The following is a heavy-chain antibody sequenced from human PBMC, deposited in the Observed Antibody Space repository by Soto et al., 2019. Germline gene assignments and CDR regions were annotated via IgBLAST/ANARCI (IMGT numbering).Heavy chain of an antibody. D-gene: IGHD2-15*01. CDR1: GFTLSDYY. CDR2: TSSSGSTI. J-gene: IGHJ4*02. Sequence: LRLSCAASGFTLSDYYMSWIRQAPGKGLEWVSYTSSSGSTIYYADSVKGRFTISRDNAKNSLYLQMNSLRAEDTAVYYCARVLSFCSGGSCYDAKMGFDYWGQGTLVTVSS. CDR3: ARVLSFCSGGSCYDAKMGFDY. V-gene: IGHV3-11*01.